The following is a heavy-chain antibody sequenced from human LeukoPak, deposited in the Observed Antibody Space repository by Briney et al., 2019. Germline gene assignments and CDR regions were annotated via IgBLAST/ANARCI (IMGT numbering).Heavy chain of an antibody. D-gene: IGHD1-7*01. CDR2: ISGSGGST. V-gene: IGHV3-23*01. CDR3: AKRRGLELLYYYYMDV. J-gene: IGHJ6*03. Sequence: GGSLRLSCAASGFTFSSYEMNWVRQAPGKGLEWVSAISGSGGSTYYADSVKGRFTISRDNSKNTLYLQMNSLRAEDTAVYYCAKRRGLELLYYYYMDVWGKGTTVTVSS. CDR1: GFTFSSYE.